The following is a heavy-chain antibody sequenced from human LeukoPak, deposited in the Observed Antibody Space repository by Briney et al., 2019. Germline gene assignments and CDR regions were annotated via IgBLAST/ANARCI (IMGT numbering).Heavy chain of an antibody. CDR1: GGTFSSYA. CDR2: IIPIFGTA. V-gene: IGHV1-69*13. J-gene: IGHJ6*02. CDR3: ARRTRGDYYDSSGYYRMPAYYYYGMDV. Sequence: SVKVSCKASGGTFSSYAISWVRQAPGQGLEWMGGIIPIFGTANYAQKFQGRVTITADESTSTAYMELSSLRSEDTAVYYCARRTRGDYYDSSGYYRMPAYYYYGMDVWGQGTTVTVSS. D-gene: IGHD3-22*01.